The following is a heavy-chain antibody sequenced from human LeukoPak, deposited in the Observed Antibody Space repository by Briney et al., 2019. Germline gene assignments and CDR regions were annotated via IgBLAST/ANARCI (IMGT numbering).Heavy chain of an antibody. CDR3: ARDRSLGELTTESPSFDY. CDR1: GGSISSYY. J-gene: IGHJ4*02. Sequence: SETLSLTCTVFGGSISSYYWGWIRQPAGKGLEWIGRIYTSGSTKYNPSLKSRVTMSIDTSKNQFSLKLSSVTAADTAVYYCARDRSLGELTTESPSFDYWGQGTLVTVSS. V-gene: IGHV4-4*07. D-gene: IGHD3-16*01. CDR2: IYTSGST.